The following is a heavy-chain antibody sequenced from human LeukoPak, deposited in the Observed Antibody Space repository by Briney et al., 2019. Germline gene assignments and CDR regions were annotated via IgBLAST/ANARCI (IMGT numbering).Heavy chain of an antibody. CDR1: GFTFSSYG. CDR3: AKFALRYCSGGSCHPFDY. J-gene: IGHJ4*02. V-gene: IGHV3-23*01. Sequence: GGSLRLSCAASGFTFSSYGMSWVRQAPGKGLEWVSAISGSGGSTYYADSVKGRFIISRDNSKNTLYLQMNSLRAEDTAVYYCAKFALRYCSGGSCHPFDYWGQGTLSPSPQ. D-gene: IGHD2-15*01. CDR2: ISGSGGST.